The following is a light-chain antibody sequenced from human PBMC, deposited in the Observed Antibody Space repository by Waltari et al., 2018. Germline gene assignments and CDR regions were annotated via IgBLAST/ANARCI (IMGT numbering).Light chain of an antibody. CDR3: QSYDTKVGVV. Sequence: QSVLPQPPPVSGAPRPRATIPGTRSGSTIAAGGAVHWSQQLPGKAPTPLVYGVNTRPPGVPDRFVGSKSGTSASLAIPGLQPEDEADYYCQSYDTKVGVVFGGGSKLTVL. V-gene: IGLV1-40*01. CDR1: GSTIAAGGA. J-gene: IGLJ2*01. CDR2: GVN.